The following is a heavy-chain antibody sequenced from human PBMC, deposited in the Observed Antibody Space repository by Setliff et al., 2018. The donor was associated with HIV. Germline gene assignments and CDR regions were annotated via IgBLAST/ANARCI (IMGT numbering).Heavy chain of an antibody. J-gene: IGHJ4*02. V-gene: IGHV3-7*01. D-gene: IGHD3-10*01. CDR2: INEDGSER. CDR1: GFIVSSFW. Sequence: PGGSLRLSCAASGFIVSSFWMNWVRQAPGKGLEWLANINEDGSERNCVDSVKGRFTISKDNAKNSLYLQMNSLRAGDTAVYYCTKGHYTTSGWGQGTVVTVSS. CDR3: TKGHYTTSG.